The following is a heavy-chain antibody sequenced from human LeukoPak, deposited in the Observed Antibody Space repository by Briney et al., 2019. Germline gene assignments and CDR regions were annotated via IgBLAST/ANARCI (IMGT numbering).Heavy chain of an antibody. D-gene: IGHD2-21*01. CDR1: GYTFTGYY. CDR2: INPNGGDS. J-gene: IGHJ4*02. Sequence: ASVKVSCKASGYTFTGYYLFWVRQAPGQGLEWMGWINPNGGDSVYAQKFQDRFTMTRDTSITTAYMEMSRLRSDDTAVYYCARGGAIPDYWGQGTLVTVSS. CDR3: ARGGAIPDY. V-gene: IGHV1-2*02.